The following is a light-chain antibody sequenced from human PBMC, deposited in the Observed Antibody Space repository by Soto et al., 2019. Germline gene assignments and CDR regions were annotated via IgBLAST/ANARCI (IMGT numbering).Light chain of an antibody. V-gene: IGKV3-15*01. CDR1: QSVDRD. CDR2: GAS. Sequence: EVVLTQSPATLSLSLGEVATLSCRASQSVDRDLAWYRQRPGQPPSLLIHGASTRATGVPARFSGSGSETEFAHVITSQQSEDFAVYFCHQYNQWPRTFGQGTKVDIK. J-gene: IGKJ1*01. CDR3: HQYNQWPRT.